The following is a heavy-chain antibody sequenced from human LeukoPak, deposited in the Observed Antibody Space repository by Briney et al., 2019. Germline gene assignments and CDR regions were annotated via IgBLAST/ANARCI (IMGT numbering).Heavy chain of an antibody. CDR3: ARAMVRGSMDV. V-gene: IGHV4-31*03. CDR1: GGSISSGGYY. J-gene: IGHJ6*02. D-gene: IGHD3-10*01. CDR2: IYYSGST. Sequence: SQTLSLTCTVSGGSISSGGYYWIWIRQHPGKGLEWIGYIYYSGSTYYNPSLKSRVTISVDTSKDQFSLKLSSVTAADTAVYYCARAMVRGSMDVWGQGTTVTVSS.